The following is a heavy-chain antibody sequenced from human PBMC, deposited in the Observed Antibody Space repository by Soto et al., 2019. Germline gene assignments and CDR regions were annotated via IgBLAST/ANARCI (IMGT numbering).Heavy chain of an antibody. V-gene: IGHV4-39*01. D-gene: IGHD2-2*01. CDR2: IYYSGST. Sequence: QLQLQESGPGLVKPSETLSLTCTVSGGSISSSSYYWGWIRQPPGKGLEWIGSIYYSGSTYYNPSLESRVTISVDTSKNQFSLKLSSVTAADTAVYYCARRQLLSVYFDYWGQGTLVTVSS. J-gene: IGHJ4*02. CDR3: ARRQLLSVYFDY. CDR1: GGSISSSSYY.